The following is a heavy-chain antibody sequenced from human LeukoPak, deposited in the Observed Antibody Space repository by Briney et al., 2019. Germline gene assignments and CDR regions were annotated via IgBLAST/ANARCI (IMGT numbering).Heavy chain of an antibody. CDR1: GGSISSYY. V-gene: IGHV4-59*01. Sequence: SETLSLTCTVSGGSISSYYWSWLRQPPGKGLEWIGYIYYSGSTNYNPSLKSRVTISVDTSKNQFSLKLSSVTAADTAVYYCASYVWGSYRYFDYWGQGTLVTVSS. D-gene: IGHD3-16*02. J-gene: IGHJ4*02. CDR3: ASYVWGSYRYFDY. CDR2: IYYSGST.